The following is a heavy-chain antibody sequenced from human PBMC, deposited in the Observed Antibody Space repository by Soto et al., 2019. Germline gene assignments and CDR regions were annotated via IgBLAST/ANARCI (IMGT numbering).Heavy chain of an antibody. V-gene: IGHV1-69*01. J-gene: IGHJ4*02. D-gene: IGHD3-22*01. Sequence: QVQLVQSGAEVKKPGSSVKVSCKASGGTFSSSAISWVRHAPGQGLVWMGGIIPIFGTAHYAQKCQGRVTITADDSTSTAFMELSSLRSEDTAVYYCASAPGRYYDSSGYYLAYWGQGTLFTVAS. CDR3: ASAPGRYYDSSGYYLAY. CDR2: IIPIFGTA. CDR1: GGTFSSSA.